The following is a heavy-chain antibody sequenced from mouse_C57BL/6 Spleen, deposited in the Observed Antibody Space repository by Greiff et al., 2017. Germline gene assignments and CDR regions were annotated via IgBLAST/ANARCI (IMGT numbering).Heavy chain of an antibody. J-gene: IGHJ3*01. D-gene: IGHD2-12*01. CDR3: SRSARNYCYGGFAD. V-gene: IGHV1-64*01. Sequence: QVQLQQPGAELVKPGASVKLSCKASGYTFTSYWMHWVKQRPGQGLEWVGMIHPNSGSTNYNEKFKSKATLTVDKSSSTAYMQLSSLTSVDSAVYSCSRSARNYCYGGFADWGQGTLVTVSA. CDR2: IHPNSGST. CDR1: GYTFTSYW.